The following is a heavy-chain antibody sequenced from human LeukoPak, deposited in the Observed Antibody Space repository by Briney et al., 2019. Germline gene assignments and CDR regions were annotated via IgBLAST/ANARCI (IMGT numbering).Heavy chain of an antibody. D-gene: IGHD5-18*01. Sequence: GGSLRLSCAASGFTFSSYAMSWVRQAPGKGLEWVSAISGSGGSTYYADSVKGRFTISRDNSKNTLYLQMNSLRAEDTAVYYCARGGDHAVDTGGYWGQGTLVTVSS. CDR2: ISGSGGST. V-gene: IGHV3-23*01. CDR3: ARGGDHAVDTGGY. CDR1: GFTFSSYA. J-gene: IGHJ4*02.